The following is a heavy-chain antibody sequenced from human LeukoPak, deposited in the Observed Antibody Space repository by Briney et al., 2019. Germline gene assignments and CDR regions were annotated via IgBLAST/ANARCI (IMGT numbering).Heavy chain of an antibody. CDR2: INPNSGGT. V-gene: IGHV1-2*02. CDR3: ASFDIVVPHDAFDI. Sequence: ASVKVSCKASGYTFTGYYMHWVRQAPGQGLEWMGWINPNSGGTNYAQKFQGRVTVTRDTSISTAYMELSRLRSDDTAVYYCASFDIVVPHDAFDIWGQGTMVTVSS. J-gene: IGHJ3*02. D-gene: IGHD2-2*01. CDR1: GYTFTGYY.